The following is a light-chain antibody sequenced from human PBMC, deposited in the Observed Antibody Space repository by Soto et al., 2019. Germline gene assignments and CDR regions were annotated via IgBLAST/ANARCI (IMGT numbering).Light chain of an antibody. J-gene: IGLJ3*02. CDR1: SSNIGAGYD. V-gene: IGLV1-40*01. Sequence: QSVLTQPPSVSGAPGQRVTISCTGSSSNIGAGYDVHWYQQLPGTAPKLLIYGNNNRPSGVPDRFSGSKSGTSASLAIAGLQAEDEADYYCQSSDSTLSGSVFGGGTKLNVL. CDR3: QSSDSTLSGSV. CDR2: GNN.